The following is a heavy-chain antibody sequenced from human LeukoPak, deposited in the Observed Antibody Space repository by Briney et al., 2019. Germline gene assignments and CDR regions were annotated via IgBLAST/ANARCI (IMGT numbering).Heavy chain of an antibody. D-gene: IGHD3-22*01. CDR3: ATASKESSGYFKYFVH. CDR1: GGSISSGNYF. Sequence: TLSLTCTVSGGSISSGNYFWSWIRQHPGXXXXXXXXIYHSGSTXYXXXXXXXVSXXGDTSKNEXSLTLNSVTAADTAVYYCATASKESSGYFKYFVHWGQGSLVTVSS. CDR2: IYHSGST. J-gene: IGHJ4*02. V-gene: IGHV4-31*03.